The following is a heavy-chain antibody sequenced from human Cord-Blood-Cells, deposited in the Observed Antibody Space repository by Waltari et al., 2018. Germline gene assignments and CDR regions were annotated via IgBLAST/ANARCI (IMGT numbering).Heavy chain of an antibody. D-gene: IGHD5-18*01. Sequence: EVQLVESGGGLVKPGGSLGLFCPAAGVSFSKAWMSWALLAPGKGLEWVCRIKSKTDGGTTDYAAPVKGRFTISRDDSKNTLYLQMNSLKTEDTAVYYCTTDALDTAMVTDYWGQGTLVTVSS. V-gene: IGHV3-15*01. CDR2: IKSKTDGGTT. CDR3: TTDALDTAMVTDY. J-gene: IGHJ4*02. CDR1: GVSFSKAW.